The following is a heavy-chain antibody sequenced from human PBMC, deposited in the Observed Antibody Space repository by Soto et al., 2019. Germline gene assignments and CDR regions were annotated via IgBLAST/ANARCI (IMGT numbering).Heavy chain of an antibody. J-gene: IGHJ4*01. CDR2: ITWNSGKI. Sequence: GGSLRRSCTASGFTFDDYAMHWVRQGPGRGLEWVSGITWNSGKIAYADSVKGRFTIARDDDNNSLYLQMNSLRPEDTALYYCVKDSYADFHRVLSTAEYFFDYWGYGTLVTVSS. V-gene: IGHV3-9*01. CDR1: GFTFDDYA. CDR3: VKDSYADFHRVLSTAEYFFDY. D-gene: IGHD2-15*01.